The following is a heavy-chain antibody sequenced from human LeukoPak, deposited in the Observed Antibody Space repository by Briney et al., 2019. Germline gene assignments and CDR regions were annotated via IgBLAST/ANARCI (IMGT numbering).Heavy chain of an antibody. CDR3: ARDDGYGYFDF. D-gene: IGHD5-24*01. CDR1: GDSVSSNRVA. V-gene: IGHV6-1*01. J-gene: IGHJ4*02. CDR2: TYYRSKWYH. Sequence: SQTLPLTCAISGDSVSSNRVAWNWIRQTPSRGLEWLARTYYRSKWYHDYAVSVESRITINPDTPKNQFSLQLNSVTPEDTAVYYCARDDGYGYFDFWGQGTLVTVSS.